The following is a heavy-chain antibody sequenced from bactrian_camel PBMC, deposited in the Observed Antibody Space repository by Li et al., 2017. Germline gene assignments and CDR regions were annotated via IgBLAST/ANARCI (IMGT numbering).Heavy chain of an antibody. Sequence: HVQLVESGGGSVQAGGSLRLSCEASGYPYSRYCMGWFRQAPGRSREGVASIDAGGYSNYADSVKGRFTISKDNAKNTLYLLLNSLQPEDTAVYYCVASGFTYWGQGTQVTVS. D-gene: IGHD1*01. J-gene: IGHJ4*01. V-gene: IGHV3S55*01. CDR3: VASGFTY. CDR2: IDAGGYS. CDR1: GYPYSRYC.